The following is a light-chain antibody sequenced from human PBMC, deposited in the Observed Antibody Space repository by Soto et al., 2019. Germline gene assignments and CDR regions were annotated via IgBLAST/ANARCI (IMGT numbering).Light chain of an antibody. CDR3: QQSNSFPLT. CDR2: AAS. V-gene: IGKV1-12*01. CDR1: QGISSR. Sequence: DIQMTQSPSSVSASVGDRVTITCRASQGISSRLAWYQRKPGKAPNLLIYAASSLQSGVPSRLSGSGSETDFTLTICSLQPEDFATYYCQQSNSFPLTFGGGTKVDIK. J-gene: IGKJ4*01.